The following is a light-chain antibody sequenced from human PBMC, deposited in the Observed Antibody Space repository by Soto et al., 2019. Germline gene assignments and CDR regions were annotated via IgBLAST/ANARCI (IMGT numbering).Light chain of an antibody. Sequence: EIVLTQSPGTLSLSPGERATLSCRASQSVSSSYLAWYQQKPGQAPRLLIYGASSRATGIPDRFSGSGSGTGFTLTISRLEPEDFALYYCQHYGSSPLTFGGGTKVEIK. J-gene: IGKJ4*01. CDR2: GAS. CDR3: QHYGSSPLT. CDR1: QSVSSSY. V-gene: IGKV3-20*01.